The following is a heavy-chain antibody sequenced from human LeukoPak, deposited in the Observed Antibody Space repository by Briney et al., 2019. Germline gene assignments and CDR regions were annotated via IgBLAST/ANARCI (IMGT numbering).Heavy chain of an antibody. Sequence: SETLSLTCTVSGGSISGSSYYWGWIRQPPGKGLEWIGSIYYSGSTYYNPSLKSRVTISVDTSKNQFSLKLSSVTAADTAVYYCARGGGSYYNWFGPWGQGTLVTVSS. CDR1: GGSISGSSYY. CDR2: IYYSGST. D-gene: IGHD1-26*01. CDR3: ARGGGSYYNWFGP. V-gene: IGHV4-39*07. J-gene: IGHJ5*02.